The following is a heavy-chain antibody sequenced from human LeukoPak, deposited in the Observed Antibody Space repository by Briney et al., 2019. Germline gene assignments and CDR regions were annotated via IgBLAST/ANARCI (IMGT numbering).Heavy chain of an antibody. Sequence: PGGSLRLSCAASGFTFSSYTMHWVRQAPGKGLVYVSAISNNGGTTYYANSVKGRFTISRDNSKNTLYLQMGSLRVEDMAVYYCARVASSGTYGDYWGQGTLVTVSS. CDR2: ISNNGGTT. D-gene: IGHD1-26*01. CDR1: GFTFSSYT. CDR3: ARVASSGTYGDY. J-gene: IGHJ4*02. V-gene: IGHV3-64*01.